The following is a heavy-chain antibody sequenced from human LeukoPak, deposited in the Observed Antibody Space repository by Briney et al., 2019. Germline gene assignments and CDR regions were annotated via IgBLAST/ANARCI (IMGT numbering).Heavy chain of an antibody. J-gene: IGHJ5*02. D-gene: IGHD2-15*01. V-gene: IGHV3-74*01. CDR3: AKDPYRVVVATGNYLDP. CDR1: GLSFSSYW. CDR2: IKTDGSSA. Sequence: GGSLRLSCAASGLSFSSYWMHWVRQAPGKGLVWVSRIKTDGSSATYADSVKGRFTISRDNAKNTLYLQMNSLRAEDTAVYYCAKDPYRVVVATGNYLDPWGQGTLVTVSS.